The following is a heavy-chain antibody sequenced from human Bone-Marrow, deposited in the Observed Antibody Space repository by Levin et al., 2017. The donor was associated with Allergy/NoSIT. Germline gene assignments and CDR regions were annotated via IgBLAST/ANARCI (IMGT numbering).Heavy chain of an antibody. D-gene: IGHD6-19*01. Sequence: AGGSLRLSCAASGFTFSSYAMSWVRQAPGKGLEWVSAISGSGGSTYYADSVKGRFTISGDNSKNTLYLQMNSLRAEDTAVYYCAKAVIAVAYFDYWGQGTLVTVSS. CDR2: ISGSGGST. CDR3: AKAVIAVAYFDY. J-gene: IGHJ4*02. V-gene: IGHV3-23*01. CDR1: GFTFSSYA.